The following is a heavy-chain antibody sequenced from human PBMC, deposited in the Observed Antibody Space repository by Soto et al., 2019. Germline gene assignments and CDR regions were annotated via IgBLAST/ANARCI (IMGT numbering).Heavy chain of an antibody. CDR1: GFTFSSYA. J-gene: IGHJ5*02. CDR3: TTDPDFWSGYYGPGEYNWFYP. Sequence: GGSLRLSCAASGFTFSSYAMSWVRQAPGKGLEWVSAISGSGGSTYYADSVKGRFTISRDNSKNTLYLQMNSLKTEDTAVYYCTTDPDFWSGYYGPGEYNWFYPWGQGTLVTVSS. D-gene: IGHD3-3*01. CDR2: ISGSGGST. V-gene: IGHV3-23*01.